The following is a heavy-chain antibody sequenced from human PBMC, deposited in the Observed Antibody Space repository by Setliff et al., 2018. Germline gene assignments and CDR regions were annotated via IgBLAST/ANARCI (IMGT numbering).Heavy chain of an antibody. Sequence: SETLSLTCTVSGDSISGYYWSWIRQPPGKGLEWIGYIYNSGTTSYNPSLRSRVSMSVDTSNNQISLTLASMTAADTAVYFCATLLAGNSGLYDTDFWGQGAQGTSPQ. J-gene: IGHJ4*02. D-gene: IGHD1-26*01. CDR1: GDSISGYY. CDR3: ATLLAGNSGLYDTDF. CDR2: IYNSGTT. V-gene: IGHV4-4*08.